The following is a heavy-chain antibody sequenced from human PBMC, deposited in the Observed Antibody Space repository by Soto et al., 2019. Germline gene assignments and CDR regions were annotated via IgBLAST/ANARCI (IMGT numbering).Heavy chain of an antibody. D-gene: IGHD6-13*01. J-gene: IGHJ6*02. CDR3: ARDGYSSSWYTLYYYYGMDV. CDR1: GITLSGYA. Sequence: GGSLRLSFEDSGITLSGYALNWVLQAPFKGLHWVAVISYDGSNKYYADSVKGRFTISRGNSKNTLYLQMNRLRAEDTAVYYCARDGYSSSWYTLYYYYGMDVWGQGTAVTVSS. V-gene: IGHV3-30-3*01. CDR2: ISYDGSNK.